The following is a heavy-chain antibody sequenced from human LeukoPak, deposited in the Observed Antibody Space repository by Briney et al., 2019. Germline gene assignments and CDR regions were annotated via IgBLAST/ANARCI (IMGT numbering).Heavy chain of an antibody. V-gene: IGHV4-61*02. J-gene: IGHJ4*02. CDR1: GGSISSGSYY. D-gene: IGHD3-16*01. Sequence: SETLSLTCTVSGGSISSGSYYWRWVRQPAGKGLEWIASIYTSGSTIYNPSLNSRVTMSLDTSKNQFSLNLSSVTAADTAVYYCARVITFRGVIFDYWGQGTLVTVSS. CDR2: IYTSGST. CDR3: ARVITFRGVIFDY.